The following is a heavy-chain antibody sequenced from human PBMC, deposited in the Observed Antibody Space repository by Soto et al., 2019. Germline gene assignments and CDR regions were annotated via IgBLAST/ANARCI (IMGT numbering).Heavy chain of an antibody. Sequence: GGSLRLSCAASGFTFDDYAMHWVRQAPGKGLEWVSGISWNSGSIGYADSVKGRFTISRDNAKNSLYLQMNSLRAEDTALYYCAKDSLWSGELPATGYGIDAWGQGTTVTVSS. CDR2: ISWNSGSI. D-gene: IGHD3-10*01. CDR1: GFTFDDYA. J-gene: IGHJ6*02. CDR3: AKDSLWSGELPATGYGIDA. V-gene: IGHV3-9*01.